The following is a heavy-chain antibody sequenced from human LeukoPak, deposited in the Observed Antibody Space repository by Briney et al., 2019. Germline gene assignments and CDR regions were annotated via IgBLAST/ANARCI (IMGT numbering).Heavy chain of an antibody. D-gene: IGHD6-13*01. CDR3: ARDGLAAAGSSSNWFDP. CDR1: GYTFTSYG. CDR2: ISAYNGNT. Sequence: ASVKVSCKASGYTFTSYGISWVRQAPGQGLEWMGWISAYNGNTNYAQKLRGRVTMTTDTSTSTAYMELRSLRPDDTAVYYCARDGLAAAGSSSNWFDPWGQGTLVTVSS. J-gene: IGHJ5*02. V-gene: IGHV1-18*01.